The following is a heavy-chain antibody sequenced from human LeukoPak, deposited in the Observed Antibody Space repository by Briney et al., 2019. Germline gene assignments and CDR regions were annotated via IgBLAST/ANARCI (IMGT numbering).Heavy chain of an antibody. V-gene: IGHV1-3*01. J-gene: IGHJ6*02. D-gene: IGHD3-22*01. CDR1: GYTFTSYA. Sequence: ASVKVSCKASGYTFTSYAMHWVRQAPGQRLEWMGWINAGNGNTKYSQKFQGRVTITRDTSASTAYMELSSLRSEDTAVYYCARDWWSSSGYHGYYYYGMDVWGQGTTVTVSS. CDR3: ARDWWSSSGYHGYYYYGMDV. CDR2: INAGNGNT.